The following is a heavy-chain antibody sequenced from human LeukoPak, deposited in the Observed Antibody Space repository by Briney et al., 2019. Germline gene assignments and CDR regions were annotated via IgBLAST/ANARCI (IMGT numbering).Heavy chain of an antibody. CDR3: ARHDDIAVFRNGLDV. D-gene: IGHD6-19*01. CDR1: GGSFSGFY. J-gene: IGHJ6*02. Sequence: PSETLSLTCAVYGGSFSGFYWSWIRQSPGKGLEWLGEINHSGNSNYNPSLQSRVTISVDASKNQLSLKVNSVTAADTAVYYCARHDDIAVFRNGLDVWGQGTTVTVSS. V-gene: IGHV4-34*01. CDR2: INHSGNS.